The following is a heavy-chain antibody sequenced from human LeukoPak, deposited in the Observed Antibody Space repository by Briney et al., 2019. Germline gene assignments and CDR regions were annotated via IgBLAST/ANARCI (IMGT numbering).Heavy chain of an antibody. CDR1: GFTFSSYA. J-gene: IGHJ4*02. V-gene: IGHV3-30-3*01. CDR3: ARGVEYWVVGATTEPYFDY. D-gene: IGHD1-26*01. CDR2: ISYDGSNK. Sequence: PGGSLRLSCAASGFTFSSYAMHWVRQAPGKGLEWVAVISYDGSNKYYADSVKGRFTISRDNAKNSLYLQMNSLRAEDTAVYYCARGVEYWVVGATTEPYFDYWGQGTLVTVSS.